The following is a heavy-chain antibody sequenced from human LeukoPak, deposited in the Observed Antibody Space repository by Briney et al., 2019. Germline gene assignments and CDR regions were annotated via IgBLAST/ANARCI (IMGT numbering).Heavy chain of an antibody. CDR2: ISGSGGST. J-gene: IGHJ4*02. D-gene: IGHD1-26*01. Sequence: QPGGSLRLSCAASGFTFSSYAMSWVRQAPGKGLEWVSAISGSGGSTYYADSVKGRFTISRDNSKNTLYLQVNSLRAEDTAVYYCAKDHRRVGARYYFDYWGQGTLVTVSS. CDR3: AKDHRRVGARYYFDY. V-gene: IGHV3-23*01. CDR1: GFTFSSYA.